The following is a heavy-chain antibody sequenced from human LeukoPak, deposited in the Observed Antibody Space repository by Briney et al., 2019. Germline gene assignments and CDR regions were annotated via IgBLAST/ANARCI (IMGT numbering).Heavy chain of an antibody. CDR1: GGSISSYY. V-gene: IGHV4-34*01. D-gene: IGHD6-13*01. CDR3: ARDAAKAQLAYFDY. Sequence: SETLPLTCTVSGGSISSYYWSWIRQPPGKGLEWIGEINHSGSTNYNPSLKSRVTISVDTSKNQFSLKLSSVTAADTAVYYCARDAAKAQLAYFDYWGQGTLVTVSS. J-gene: IGHJ4*02. CDR2: INHSGST.